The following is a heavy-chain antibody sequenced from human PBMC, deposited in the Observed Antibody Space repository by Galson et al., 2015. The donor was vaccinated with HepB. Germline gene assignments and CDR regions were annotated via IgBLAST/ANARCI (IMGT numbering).Heavy chain of an antibody. D-gene: IGHD4-17*01. CDR2: IYWDDDK. Sequence: PALVKPTQTLTLTCTFSGFSLSTSGVGVGWIRQPPGKALEWLALIYWDDDKRYSPSLKSRLTITKDTSKNQVVLTMTNMDPVDTATYYCAHGKGTTVTTYYFDYWGQGTLVTVSS. V-gene: IGHV2-5*02. CDR3: AHGKGTTVTTYYFDY. CDR1: GFSLSTSGVG. J-gene: IGHJ4*02.